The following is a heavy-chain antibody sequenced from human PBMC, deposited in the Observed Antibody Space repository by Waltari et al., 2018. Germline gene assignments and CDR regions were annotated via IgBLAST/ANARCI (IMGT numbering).Heavy chain of an antibody. V-gene: IGHV3-7*04. D-gene: IGHD2-21*02. CDR2: IKQDGSVK. CDR3: ARGVTTVEY. CDR1: GFTFTNHW. Sequence: EVQLVESGGGLVQPGGSLRLSCSGSGFTFTNHWMRWVRQAPGKGPEGGASIKQDGSVKYYVDSMKGRLTISRNNAKNSLSLQMDSLRAEDTAVYFCARGVTTVEYWGQGTLVTVSS. J-gene: IGHJ4*02.